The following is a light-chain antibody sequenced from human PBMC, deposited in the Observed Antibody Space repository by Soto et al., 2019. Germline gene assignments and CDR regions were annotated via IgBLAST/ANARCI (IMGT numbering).Light chain of an antibody. J-gene: IGKJ5*01. V-gene: IGKV3-15*01. Sequence: EILMANSPATQPRSPEERATLSCTARQSVSSNLAWYQHKPGQAPRLLISGASTRATGIPATFSGSGCGTAYTITISSRLPADFVVYYCRQHNNWHITFGQGTRLEIK. CDR3: RQHNNWHIT. CDR2: GAS. CDR1: QSVSSN.